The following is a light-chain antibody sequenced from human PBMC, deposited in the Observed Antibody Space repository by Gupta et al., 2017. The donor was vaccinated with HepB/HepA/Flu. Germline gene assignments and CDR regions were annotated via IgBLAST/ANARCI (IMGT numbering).Light chain of an antibody. Sequence: SVLTQPPSASGTPGQRVTFTCSGSSSNIGSNYVYWYQQFPGPAPKLLIYRNNQRPSGVPDRFSGSKSDTSASLAISGLRADDEADYYCATWDDSLSGYVFGNGTNVTVL. CDR1: SSNIGSNY. CDR2: RNN. J-gene: IGLJ1*01. V-gene: IGLV1-47*01. CDR3: ATWDDSLSGYV.